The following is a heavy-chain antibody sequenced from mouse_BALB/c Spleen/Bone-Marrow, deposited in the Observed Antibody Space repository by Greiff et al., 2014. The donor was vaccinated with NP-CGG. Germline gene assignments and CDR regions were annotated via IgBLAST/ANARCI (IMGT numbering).Heavy chain of an antibody. CDR3: ARNRDWDGAMDY. V-gene: IGHV2-2*03. Sequence: QVQLQQSGHGLVQPSQSLSITCTASGFSLTSYGVYWVRQSPGKGLEWLGVIWSGGSTDYNAAFISRLSISKDNSKSQVFFKMNSLQSNDTAIYYCARNRDWDGAMDYWGQGTSVTVSS. CDR2: IWSGGST. CDR1: GFSLTSYG. D-gene: IGHD4-1*01. J-gene: IGHJ4*01.